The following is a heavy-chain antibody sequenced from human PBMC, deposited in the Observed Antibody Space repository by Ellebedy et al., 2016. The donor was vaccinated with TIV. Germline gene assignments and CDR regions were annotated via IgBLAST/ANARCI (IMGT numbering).Heavy chain of an antibody. D-gene: IGHD3-10*01. J-gene: IGHJ4*02. CDR2: IYYSGST. CDR3: ARASLTMVRGVIHDY. CDR1: GGSISSGGYY. Sequence: LRLSCTVSGGSISSGGYYWSWIRQHPGKGLEWIGYIYYSGSTYYNPSLKSRVTISVDTSKNQFSLKLSSVTAADTAVYYCARASLTMVRGVIHDYWGQGTLVTVSS. V-gene: IGHV4-31*03.